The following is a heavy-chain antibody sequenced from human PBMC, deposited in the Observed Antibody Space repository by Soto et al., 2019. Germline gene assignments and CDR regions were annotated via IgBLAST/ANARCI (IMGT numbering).Heavy chain of an antibody. D-gene: IGHD1-26*01. V-gene: IGHV1-18*04. CDR3: ARVSGVVGATVGNWFDP. Sequence: QVQLVQSGAEVKKPGASVKVSCKASGYTFTSYGISWVRQAPGQGLEWMGWISAYNGNTNYAQKLQGRVTMTTDTSTRTAYMGLRSLRSDDTAVYYCARVSGVVGATVGNWFDPWGQGTLVTVSS. J-gene: IGHJ5*02. CDR1: GYTFTSYG. CDR2: ISAYNGNT.